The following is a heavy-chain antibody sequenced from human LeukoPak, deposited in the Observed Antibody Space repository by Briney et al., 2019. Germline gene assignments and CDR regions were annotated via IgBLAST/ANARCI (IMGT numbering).Heavy chain of an antibody. CDR3: AGESPTGRDAFDI. CDR2: FYYSGST. Sequence: PSETLSPTCTVSGASISSYYWSWIRQPPGKGLEWVGSFYYSGSTNYNPSLKGRVTISVDTSKNQLSPKLTSVTAADTAIYFCAGESPTGRDAFDIWGQGTMVTVSS. J-gene: IGHJ3*02. D-gene: IGHD1-14*01. CDR1: GASISSYY. V-gene: IGHV4-59*01.